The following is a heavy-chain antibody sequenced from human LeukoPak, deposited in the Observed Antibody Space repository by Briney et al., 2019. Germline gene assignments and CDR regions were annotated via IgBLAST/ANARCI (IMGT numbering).Heavy chain of an antibody. J-gene: IGHJ4*02. CDR1: GFTFSSYA. V-gene: IGHV3-23*01. D-gene: IGHD3-22*01. CDR2: ISGSGGST. Sequence: GGSLRLSCAASGFTFSSYAMSWVRHAPGKGLEGVSAISGSGGSTNYADSVKGRFTISRDNSKNTLYLQMNSLRAEDTAVYYCAKDAGYDSSGYEAYYFDYWGQGTLVTVSS. CDR3: AKDAGYDSSGYEAYYFDY.